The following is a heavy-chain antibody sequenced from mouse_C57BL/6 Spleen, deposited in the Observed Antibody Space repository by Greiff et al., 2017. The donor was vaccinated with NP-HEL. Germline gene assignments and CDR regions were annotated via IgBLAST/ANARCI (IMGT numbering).Heavy chain of an antibody. D-gene: IGHD2-4*01. CDR2: INPYNGGT. Sequence: EVQLQQSGPVLVKPGASVKMSCKASGYTFTDYYMNWVKQSHGKGLEWIGVINPYNGGTSYNQKFKGKATLTVDKSSSTAYMELNSLTSEDSAVYYCARDYRAMDYWGQGTSVTVSS. CDR3: ARDYRAMDY. J-gene: IGHJ4*01. CDR1: GYTFTDYY. V-gene: IGHV1-19*01.